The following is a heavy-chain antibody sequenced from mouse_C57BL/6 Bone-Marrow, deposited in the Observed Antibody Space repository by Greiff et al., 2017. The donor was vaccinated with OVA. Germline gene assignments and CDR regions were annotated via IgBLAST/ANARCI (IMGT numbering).Heavy chain of an antibody. CDR3: ARRGGYDYPAWFAY. Sequence: EVHLVESGGGLVKPGGSLKLSCAASGFTFSSYTMSWVRQTPEKRLEWVATISGGGGNTYYPDSVKGRFTISRDNAKNTLYLQMSSLRSEDTALYYCARRGGYDYPAWFAYWGQGTLVTVSA. D-gene: IGHD2-4*01. CDR1: GFTFSSYT. CDR2: ISGGGGNT. J-gene: IGHJ3*01. V-gene: IGHV5-9*01.